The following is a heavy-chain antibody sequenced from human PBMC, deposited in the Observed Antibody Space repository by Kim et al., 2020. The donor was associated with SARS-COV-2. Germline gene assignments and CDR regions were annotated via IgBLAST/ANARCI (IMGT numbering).Heavy chain of an antibody. D-gene: IGHD2-15*01. Sequence: NTNYAQKLQGRVTMTTDTSTSTAYMELRSLRSDDTAVYYCARDMVEVDDYWGQGTLVTVSS. CDR2: NT. CDR3: ARDMVEVDDY. V-gene: IGHV1-18*01. J-gene: IGHJ4*02.